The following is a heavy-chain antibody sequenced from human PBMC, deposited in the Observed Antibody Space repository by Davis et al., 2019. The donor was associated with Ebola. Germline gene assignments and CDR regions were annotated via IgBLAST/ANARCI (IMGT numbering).Heavy chain of an antibody. D-gene: IGHD2-2*01. CDR1: GGSISSYY. CDR2: VFNSGSP. Sequence: SETLSLTCIVSGGSISSYYWNWIRQPPGKGLKWIGYVFNSGSPNYNPSLKSRVTMSVDTSKNQFSMRLTSVTAADTAVYYCARGMPPRVFDYWGQGTLVTVSS. V-gene: IGHV4-59*01. J-gene: IGHJ4*02. CDR3: ARGMPPRVFDY.